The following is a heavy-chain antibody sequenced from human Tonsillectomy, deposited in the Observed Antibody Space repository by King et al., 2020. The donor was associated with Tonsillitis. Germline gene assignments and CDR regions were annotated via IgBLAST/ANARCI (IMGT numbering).Heavy chain of an antibody. Sequence: QLQESGPGLVKPSETLSLTCTVSHDSISSSSYFWGWIRQPPGKGLEWIGSIYNSGNTYYNPSLKSRVTMSVDTSKNHFSLKLSSLTAADTALYYCGRGWYFDLWGRGTLVTVSS. CDR2: IYNSGNT. CDR3: GRGWYFDL. V-gene: IGHV4-39*02. J-gene: IGHJ2*01. CDR1: HDSISSSSYF.